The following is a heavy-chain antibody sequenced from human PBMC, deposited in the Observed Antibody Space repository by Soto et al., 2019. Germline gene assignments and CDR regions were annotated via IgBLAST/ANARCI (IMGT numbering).Heavy chain of an antibody. V-gene: IGHV4-39*01. J-gene: IGHJ5*02. CDR2: IYYSGST. D-gene: IGHD2-15*01. CDR3: VPIVVVVAATQNWFDP. Sequence: SETLSLTCTVSGGSISSSSYYWGWIRQPPGKGLEWIGSIYYSGSTYYNPSLKSRVTISVDTSKNQFSLKLSSVTAADTAVYYCVPIVVVVAATQNWFDPWGQGTLVTVSS. CDR1: GGSISSSSYY.